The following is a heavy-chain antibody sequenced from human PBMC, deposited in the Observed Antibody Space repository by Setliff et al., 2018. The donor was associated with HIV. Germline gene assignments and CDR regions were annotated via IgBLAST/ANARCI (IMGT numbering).Heavy chain of an antibody. V-gene: IGHV4-61*08. CDR3: ARDYGDYVFAFDI. Sequence: SETLSLTCTVSGGSISSGENNWSWIRQLPGKGLEWIGYIWTGGTASYNPSLKSRVTMSLDTSRNQFSLTLSSVTAADTAVYYCARDYGDYVFAFDIWGQGTMVTVSS. D-gene: IGHD4-17*01. CDR2: IWTGGTA. J-gene: IGHJ3*02. CDR1: GGSISSGENN.